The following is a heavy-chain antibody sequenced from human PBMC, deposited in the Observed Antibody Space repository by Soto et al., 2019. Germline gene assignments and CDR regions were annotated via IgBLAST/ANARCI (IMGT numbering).Heavy chain of an antibody. CDR2: ISSSSSYT. CDR3: ARDHHRYMGSDYVDY. V-gene: IGHV3-11*05. D-gene: IGHD5-12*01. CDR1: GFTFRDYY. Sequence: QVQLVESGGGLVKPGGSLRLSCAASGFTFRDYYMSWIRQAPGKGLEWVSYISSSSSYTNYADSVKGRFTISRDNAKNSLYLQLNSLRAEDTAVYYCARDHHRYMGSDYVDYWGQGTLVTVSS. J-gene: IGHJ4*02.